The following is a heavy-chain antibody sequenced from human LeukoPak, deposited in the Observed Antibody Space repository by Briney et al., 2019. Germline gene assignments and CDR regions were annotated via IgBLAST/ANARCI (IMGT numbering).Heavy chain of an antibody. CDR1: GFTFSNFG. CDR2: VSYDGNDK. V-gene: IGHV3-30*18. CDR3: AKVDPIAAAGGDAFDI. Sequence: GGSLRLSCTASGFTFSNFGMHWVRQAPGKGLEWVALVSYDGNDKYYADSVKGRFSISRDNPNNTLYLQMNSLRAEDTAVYYCAKVDPIAAAGGDAFDIWGQGTMVTVSS. J-gene: IGHJ3*02. D-gene: IGHD6-13*01.